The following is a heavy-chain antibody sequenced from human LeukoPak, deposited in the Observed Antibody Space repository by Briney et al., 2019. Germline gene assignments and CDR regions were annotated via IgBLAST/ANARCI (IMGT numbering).Heavy chain of an antibody. Sequence: GASVKVSCKASGYTFTGYYMHWVRQAPGQGLEWMGWINPNSGGTNYAQKFQGWVTMTRDTSISTAYMELSRLRSDDTAVYYCARKSIAAAGTIPDAFDIWGQGTMVTVSS. CDR1: GYTFTGYY. CDR3: ARKSIAAAGTIPDAFDI. J-gene: IGHJ3*02. V-gene: IGHV1-2*04. CDR2: INPNSGGT. D-gene: IGHD6-13*01.